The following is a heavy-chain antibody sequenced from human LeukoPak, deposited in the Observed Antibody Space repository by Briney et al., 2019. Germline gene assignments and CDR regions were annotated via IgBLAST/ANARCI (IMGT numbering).Heavy chain of an antibody. CDR3: TARYYYDSSGYHH. D-gene: IGHD3-22*01. J-gene: IGHJ5*02. CDR2: IKSKTGGGTT. Sequence: GGSLRLSCAASGFTFSNAWMTWVRQAPGKGLEWVGRIKSKTGGGTTDYAAPVEGRFTISRDDSKNTLYLQMNSLKTEDTAVYYCTARYYYDSSGYHHWGQGTLVTVSS. CDR1: GFTFSNAW. V-gene: IGHV3-15*01.